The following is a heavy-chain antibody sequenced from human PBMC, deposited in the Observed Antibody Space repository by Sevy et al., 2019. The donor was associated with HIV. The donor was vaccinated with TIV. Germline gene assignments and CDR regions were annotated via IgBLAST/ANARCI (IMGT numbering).Heavy chain of an antibody. V-gene: IGHV1-2*02. D-gene: IGHD6-6*01. CDR2: INPNSGGT. CDR1: GYTFTGYY. CDR3: ARRTFSSSSVYYYGMDV. J-gene: IGHJ6*02. Sequence: ASVKVSCKASGYTFTGYYMHWVRQAPGQGLEWMGWINPNSGGTNYAQKFQGRVTMTRDTSISTAYMELSRLRSDDTAVYYCARRTFSSSSVYYYGMDVWGQWTTVTVSS.